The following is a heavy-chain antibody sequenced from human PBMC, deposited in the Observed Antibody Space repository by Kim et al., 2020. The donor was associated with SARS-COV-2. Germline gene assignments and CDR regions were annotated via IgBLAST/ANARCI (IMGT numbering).Heavy chain of an antibody. D-gene: IGHD6-6*01. J-gene: IGHJ5*02. CDR1: GYTFTGYY. V-gene: IGHV1-2*02. Sequence: ASVKVSCKASGYTFTGYYMHWVRQAPGQGLEWMGWINPNSGGTNYAQKFQGRVTMTRDTSISTAYMELSRLRSDDTAVYYCARGTAARTGSFDPWGQGTLVTVSS. CDR2: INPNSGGT. CDR3: ARGTAARTGSFDP.